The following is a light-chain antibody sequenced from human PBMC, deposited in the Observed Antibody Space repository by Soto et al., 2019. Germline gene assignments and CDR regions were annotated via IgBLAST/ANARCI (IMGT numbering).Light chain of an antibody. J-gene: IGKJ2*01. CDR1: QSISNW. CDR3: QQYDSYSYT. V-gene: IGKV1-5*03. CDR2: KAT. Sequence: DIQMTPSPSTVSASVRDRVTITCRASQSISNWLAWYQQKPGEAPKLLIYKATTLDSGVPSRFSGSGSGTEFTLTISSLQPDDFATYYCQQYDSYSYTFGQGTKLEI.